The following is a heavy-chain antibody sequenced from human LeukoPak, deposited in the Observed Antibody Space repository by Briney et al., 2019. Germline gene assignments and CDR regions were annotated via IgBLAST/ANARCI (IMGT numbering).Heavy chain of an antibody. Sequence: SETLSLTCTVSGGSISSYYWSWIRQPPGKGLEWIGYYSGSTNYNPSLKSRVTISVDTSKNQFSLKLSSVTAADTAVYYCARGRQTPFWGSYRLRSGLTDYWGQGTLVTVSS. V-gene: IGHV4-59*12. D-gene: IGHD3-16*02. CDR1: GGSISSYY. J-gene: IGHJ4*02. CDR2: YSGST. CDR3: ARGRQTPFWGSYRLRSGLTDY.